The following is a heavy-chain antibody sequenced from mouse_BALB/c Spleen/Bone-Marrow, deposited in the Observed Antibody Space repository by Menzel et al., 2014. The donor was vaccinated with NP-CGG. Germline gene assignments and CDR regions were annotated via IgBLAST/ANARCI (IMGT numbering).Heavy chain of an antibody. Sequence: QVQLKESGPGLVAPSQSLSITCTVSGFSLTGCGVNWVRQPPGKGLEWLGMIWGDGSTDYNSALKSRLSISKDNSKSQVFLKMNSLQTDDTARYYCAREPHYYAMDYWGQGTSVTVSS. CDR3: AREPHYYAMDY. V-gene: IGHV2-6-7*01. CDR2: IWGDGST. CDR1: GFSLTGCG. J-gene: IGHJ4*01.